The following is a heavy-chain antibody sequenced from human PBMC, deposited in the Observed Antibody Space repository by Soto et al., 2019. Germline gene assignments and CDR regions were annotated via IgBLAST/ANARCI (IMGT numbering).Heavy chain of an antibody. Sequence: QLQLQESGSGLVKPSQTLSLTCAVSGGSISSGGYSWSWIRQPPGKGLEWIGYIYHSGSTYYNPSLKSRVTISVDRSNNQFSLKLSSVTAADTAVYYCAREYCSGGSCYSDYWGQGTLVTVSS. CDR1: GGSISSGGYS. J-gene: IGHJ4*02. CDR3: AREYCSGGSCYSDY. CDR2: IYHSGST. V-gene: IGHV4-30-2*01. D-gene: IGHD2-15*01.